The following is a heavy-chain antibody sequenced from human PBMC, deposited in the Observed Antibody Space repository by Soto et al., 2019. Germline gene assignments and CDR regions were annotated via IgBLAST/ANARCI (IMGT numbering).Heavy chain of an antibody. Sequence: ESGGGVVQPGKSLRLSCVASGSMFTSYGIHWVRQAPGKGLEWVALIWYDGSNTFYADSVKGRFTVSRDNSKKTVYLQMNSLRGEDTAVYYCAKGAARLLSPLFDPWGQGTLVIVSS. V-gene: IGHV3-33*06. CDR3: AKGAARLLSPLFDP. CDR2: IWYDGSNT. CDR1: GSMFTSYG. D-gene: IGHD6-25*01. J-gene: IGHJ5*02.